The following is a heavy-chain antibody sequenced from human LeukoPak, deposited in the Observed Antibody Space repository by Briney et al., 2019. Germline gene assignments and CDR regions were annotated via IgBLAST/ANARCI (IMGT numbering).Heavy chain of an antibody. Sequence: PGGSLRLSCAASGFTFSSYSMNWVRQAPGKGLEWVSSISSSSSYIYYADSVKGRFTISRDNAKNSLYLQMNSLRAEDTAVYYCASEETYYDILTGYYTSNWFDPWGQGTLVTVSS. D-gene: IGHD3-9*01. V-gene: IGHV3-21*01. CDR2: ISSSSSYI. CDR1: GFTFSSYS. J-gene: IGHJ5*02. CDR3: ASEETYYDILTGYYTSNWFDP.